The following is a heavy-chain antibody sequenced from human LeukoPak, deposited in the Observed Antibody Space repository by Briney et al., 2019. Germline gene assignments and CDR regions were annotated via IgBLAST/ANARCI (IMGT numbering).Heavy chain of an antibody. Sequence: SETLSLTCTVSGGSISSYYWSWIRQPPGKGLEWIGYIYYSGSTNYNPSLKSRVTISVDTSKNQFSLKLSSVTAADTAVYYCATAARLLWFGEFRGFDNWFDPWGQGTLVTVSS. D-gene: IGHD3-10*01. CDR2: IYYSGST. CDR1: GGSISSYY. J-gene: IGHJ5*02. V-gene: IGHV4-59*01. CDR3: ATAARLLWFGEFRGFDNWFDP.